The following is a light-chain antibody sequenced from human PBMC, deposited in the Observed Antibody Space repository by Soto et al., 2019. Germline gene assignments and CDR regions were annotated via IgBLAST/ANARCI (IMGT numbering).Light chain of an antibody. CDR1: SSDVGGYNY. Sequence: QSALTQPRSVSGSPGQSVTISCTGTSSDVGGYNYVSWYQQHPGKAPKLMIYDVTKRPSGVPDRFSGSKSGNTASLTISGLQAEDEGDYSCCSYAGTLGVFGTGTKLTVL. V-gene: IGLV2-11*01. CDR2: DVT. CDR3: CSYAGTLGV. J-gene: IGLJ1*01.